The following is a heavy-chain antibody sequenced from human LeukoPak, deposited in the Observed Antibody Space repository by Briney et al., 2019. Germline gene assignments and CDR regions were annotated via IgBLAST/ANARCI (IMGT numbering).Heavy chain of an antibody. CDR2: IRHSGHT. CDR3: ARYCSSTSCPFDY. D-gene: IGHD2-2*01. J-gene: IGHJ4*02. CDR1: GDSVISGTSF. Sequence: SQTLSLTCTVSGDSVISGTSFWGWIRQHPGKGLEWVGYIRHSGHTYYNPSLKSRVIISMDTSKNQFSLKLNSVTAADTAVYYCARYCSSTSCPFDYWGQGALVTVSS. V-gene: IGHV4-31*03.